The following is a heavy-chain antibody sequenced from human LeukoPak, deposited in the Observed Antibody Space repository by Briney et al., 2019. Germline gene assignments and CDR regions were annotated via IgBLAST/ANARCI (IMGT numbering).Heavy chain of an antibody. D-gene: IGHD2-21*02. CDR2: MSYSGST. Sequence: PSETLSLTCTVSDDSINSGRYYWTWIRQPPGKGLEWIGYMSYSGSTNYNPSLKSRVTISVDTSKNQFSLKLSSVTAADTAVYYCARVPARRVVTAPTYFDYWGQGTLVTVSS. CDR1: DDSINSGRYY. J-gene: IGHJ4*02. CDR3: ARVPARRVVTAPTYFDY. V-gene: IGHV4-61*01.